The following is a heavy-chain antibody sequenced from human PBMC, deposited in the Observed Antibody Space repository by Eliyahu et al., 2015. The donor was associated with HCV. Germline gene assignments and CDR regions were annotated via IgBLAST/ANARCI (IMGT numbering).Heavy chain of an antibody. CDR1: GFTFSSYG. D-gene: IGHD1-26*01. Sequence: QVQLVESGGGVVQPGRSLSLSCAASGFTFSSYGMHWVRQAPGKGGEWVAVISYDGSNKYYADSVKGRFTISRDNSKNTLYLQMNSLRAEDTAVYYCAKTGTYSGQSKVDYWGQGTLVHRLL. CDR2: ISYDGSNK. CDR3: AKTGTYSGQSKVDY. V-gene: IGHV3-30*18. J-gene: IGHJ4*02.